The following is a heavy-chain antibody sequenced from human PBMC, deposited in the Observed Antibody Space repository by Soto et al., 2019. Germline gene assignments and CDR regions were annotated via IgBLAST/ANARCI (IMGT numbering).Heavy chain of an antibody. CDR1: GFTFDDYA. Sequence: ESGGGLVQPGRSLRLSCAASGFTFDDYAMHWVRQAPGKGLEWVSGISWNSGSIGYADSVKGRFTISRDNAKNSLYLQMNSLRAEDTALYYCAKDIGYCTNGVCSPGGYWGQGTLVTVSS. D-gene: IGHD2-8*01. CDR2: ISWNSGSI. CDR3: AKDIGYCTNGVCSPGGY. J-gene: IGHJ4*02. V-gene: IGHV3-9*01.